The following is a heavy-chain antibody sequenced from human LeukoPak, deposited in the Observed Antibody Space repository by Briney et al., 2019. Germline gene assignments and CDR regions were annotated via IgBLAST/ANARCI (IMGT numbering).Heavy chain of an antibody. CDR3: ARAAAGGDDPFDV. V-gene: IGHV1-8*01. CDR1: GYTFKNYD. Sequence: ASVKVSCKASGYTFKNYDTNWVRQAPGQGLEWMAWMNPNNDNAGSAQKFQGRVTMTRDTSIDTAYMELSSLRSDDTGVYYCARAAAGGDDPFDVWGQGSLIIVSS. J-gene: IGHJ3*01. CDR2: MNPNNDNA. D-gene: IGHD6-25*01.